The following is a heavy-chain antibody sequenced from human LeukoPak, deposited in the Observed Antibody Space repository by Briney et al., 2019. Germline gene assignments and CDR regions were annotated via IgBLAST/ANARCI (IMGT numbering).Heavy chain of an antibody. J-gene: IGHJ4*02. CDR3: ARGYYYGSGSYLSDY. Sequence: SETLSLTCAVYGGSFSGYYWSWIRQPPGKGLEWIGEINHSGSTNHNPSLKSRVTISVDTSKNQFSLKLSSVTAADTAVYYCARGYYYGSGSYLSDYWGQGTLVTVSS. CDR2: INHSGST. D-gene: IGHD3-10*01. V-gene: IGHV4-34*01. CDR1: GGSFSGYY.